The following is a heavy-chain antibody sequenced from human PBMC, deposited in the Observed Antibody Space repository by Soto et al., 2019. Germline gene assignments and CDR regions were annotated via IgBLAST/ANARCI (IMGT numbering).Heavy chain of an antibody. D-gene: IGHD6-19*01. CDR3: VAGQYFFDY. J-gene: IGHJ4*02. Sequence: QVQLVESGGGVVQPGRSLRLSCAASGFSFSSYGIQWVRQAPGKGLEWVAVISYDGSNKYYADSVKDRFTISRDNSKKTLYLQMNSLRADDTAVYYCVAGQYFFDYCGQGTLVTVSS. CDR1: GFSFSSYG. CDR2: ISYDGSNK. V-gene: IGHV3-30*03.